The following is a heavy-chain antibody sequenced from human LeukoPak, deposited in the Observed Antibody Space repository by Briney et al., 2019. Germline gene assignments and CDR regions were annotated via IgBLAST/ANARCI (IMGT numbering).Heavy chain of an antibody. CDR3: ARQNYYGSGGLWNWFDP. CDR1: GGSISSYY. D-gene: IGHD3-10*01. V-gene: IGHV4-59*08. CDR2: IYYSGST. Sequence: SETLSLTCTVSGGSISSYYWSWIRQPPGKGLEWIGYIYYSGSTNYNPSLKSRVTISVDTSKNQFSLKLSSVTAADTAVYYCARQNYYGSGGLWNWFDPWGQGTLVTVSS. J-gene: IGHJ5*02.